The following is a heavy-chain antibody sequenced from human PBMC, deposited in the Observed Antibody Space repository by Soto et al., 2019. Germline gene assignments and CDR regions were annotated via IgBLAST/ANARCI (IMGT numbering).Heavy chain of an antibody. CDR2: ISSSSTYI. J-gene: IGHJ4*01. CDR3: SREASYFATSDSSY. Sequence: PGGSLRLSCAASGFTFSSYSMNWVRQAPGKGLEWVSSISSSSTYIYYADSVKGRFTISRDNAKNSVYLQMNSLRAEDTAVYYCSREASYFATSDSSYWRHGTLVTAPQ. CDR1: GFTFSSYS. V-gene: IGHV3-21*01. D-gene: IGHD3-22*01.